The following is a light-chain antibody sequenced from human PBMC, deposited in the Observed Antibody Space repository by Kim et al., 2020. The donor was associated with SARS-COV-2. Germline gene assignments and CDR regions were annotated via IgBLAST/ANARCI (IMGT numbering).Light chain of an antibody. Sequence: SELPQDPVVSVALGQTVRLTCQGDSLRNYYATWYQRRPGQAPVLVLYGKYNRPSGIPDRFSGSASGNTASLTITGAQAEDEADYYCNSRDRSGDHVVFG. CDR3: NSRDRSGDHVV. V-gene: IGLV3-19*01. CDR1: SLRNYY. CDR2: GKY. J-gene: IGLJ3*02.